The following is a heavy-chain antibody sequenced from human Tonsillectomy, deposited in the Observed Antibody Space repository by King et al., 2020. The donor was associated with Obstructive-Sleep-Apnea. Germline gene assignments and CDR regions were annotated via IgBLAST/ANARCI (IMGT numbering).Heavy chain of an antibody. V-gene: IGHV4-4*07. D-gene: IGHD3-3*01. J-gene: IGHJ4*02. CDR3: ARDQEFSPGHLTH. CDR2: IYTSGSV. Sequence: VQLQESGPGLVKPSETLSLKCTVSGGSISGYYWNWIRQPTGKELEWIGRIYTSGSVNYSPSLKSRVTMSVDTSKNQFSLKLSSVTAADTAVYYCARDQEFSPGHLTHWGQGTLVTVSS. CDR1: GGSISGYY.